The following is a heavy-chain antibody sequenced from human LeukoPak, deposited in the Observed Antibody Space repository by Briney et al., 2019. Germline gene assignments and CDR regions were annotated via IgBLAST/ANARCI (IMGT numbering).Heavy chain of an antibody. J-gene: IGHJ3*02. V-gene: IGHV3-49*03. CDR3: TRVVYSSSWDDAFDI. CDR2: IRSKAYGGTT. Sequence: PGGSLRLSCTASGFTSGDYAMSWFRQAPGKGLEWVGFIRSKAYGGTTEYAASVKGRFTISRDDSKSIAYLQMNSLKTEDTAVYYCTRVVYSSSWDDAFDIWGQGTMVTVSS. CDR1: GFTSGDYA. D-gene: IGHD6-13*01.